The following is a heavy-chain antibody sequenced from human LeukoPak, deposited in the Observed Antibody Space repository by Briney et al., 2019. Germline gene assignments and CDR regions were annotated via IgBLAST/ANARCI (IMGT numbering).Heavy chain of an antibody. Sequence: KPGGSLKLSCAASGFTFSGSSMSWVRQAPGKGLEWVSSISSSSSYIYYADSVKGRFTVSRDNAKNSLYLLMNSLRAEDTAVYYCARTTVVTLIDYWGQGTLVTASS. V-gene: IGHV3-21*01. CDR1: GFTFSGSS. D-gene: IGHD4-23*01. CDR2: ISSSSSYI. J-gene: IGHJ4*02. CDR3: ARTTVVTLIDY.